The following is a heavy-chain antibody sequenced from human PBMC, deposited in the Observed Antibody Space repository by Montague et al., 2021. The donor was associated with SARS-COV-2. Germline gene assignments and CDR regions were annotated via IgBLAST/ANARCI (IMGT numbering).Heavy chain of an antibody. CDR1: GGSISNYY. Sequence: SETLSLTCTVSGGSISNYYWTWIRQPAGKGLEWIGRLYTSGSTTYNPSLKSRVTMSVDTSKNQFSLKVTSVTAADTAIYYCARESGYSSGWRYYYGTDVWGQGTTVTVS. CDR3: ARESGYSSGWRYYYGTDV. J-gene: IGHJ6*02. CDR2: LYTSGST. V-gene: IGHV4-4*07. D-gene: IGHD6-19*01.